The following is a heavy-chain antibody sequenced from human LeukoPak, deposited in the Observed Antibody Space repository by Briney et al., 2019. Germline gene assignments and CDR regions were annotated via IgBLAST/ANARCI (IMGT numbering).Heavy chain of an antibody. J-gene: IGHJ4*02. V-gene: IGHV3-7*01. D-gene: IGHD1-26*01. CDR2: IKQDGNEK. CDR1: GFAFSSYW. Sequence: GGSLRLSCAASGFAFSSYWMSWVRQAPGKGLDWVANIKQDGNEKYYVDSVKGRFTISRDNAKTSLYLQMNSLRVEDTAVYYCARDLGATIFDFDYWGQGTLVTVSS. CDR3: ARDLGATIFDFDY.